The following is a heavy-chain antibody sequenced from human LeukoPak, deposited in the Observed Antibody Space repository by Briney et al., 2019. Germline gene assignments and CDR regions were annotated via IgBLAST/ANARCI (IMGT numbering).Heavy chain of an antibody. Sequence: PGGSLRLSCAASGFTFSNYWMHWVRQAPGEGLMWVSRINSDGSRTTYADSVKGRFTISRDNSKNTLYLQMNSLGVEDTAVYYCAREAKHSGYAFDDWGQGTLVTVSP. CDR3: AREAKHSGYAFDD. CDR2: INSDGSRT. D-gene: IGHD5-12*01. CDR1: GFTFSNYW. J-gene: IGHJ4*02. V-gene: IGHV3-74*01.